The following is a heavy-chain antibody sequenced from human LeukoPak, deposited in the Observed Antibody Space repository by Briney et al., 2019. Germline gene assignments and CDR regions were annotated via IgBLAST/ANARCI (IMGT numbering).Heavy chain of an antibody. D-gene: IGHD3-16*01. Sequence: GGSLRLSCAASGFTVSSNYMSWVRQAPGKGLEWVSGISGGGVTTYYADSVKGRFTISRDNSKNTLYLQMNSLRADDTAIYYCARNQQLGGHSYYYYGMDVWGQGTTVTVSS. J-gene: IGHJ6*02. CDR2: ISGGGVTT. CDR3: ARNQQLGGHSYYYYGMDV. V-gene: IGHV3-53*01. CDR1: GFTVSSNY.